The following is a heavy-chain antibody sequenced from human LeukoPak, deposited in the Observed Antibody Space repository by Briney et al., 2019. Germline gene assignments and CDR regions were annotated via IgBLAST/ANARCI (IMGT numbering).Heavy chain of an antibody. J-gene: IGHJ4*02. V-gene: IGHV1-18*01. CDR3: AIVVYYYDSSGYYTYFDY. CDR1: GYTFTSYG. Sequence: ASVKVSCKASGYTFTSYGISWVRQAPGQGLEWMGWISAYNGNTNYAQKLQGRVTMTTDTSTSTAYMELRSLRSDDTAVYYCAIVVYYYDSSGYYTYFDYWGQGTLVTVSS. D-gene: IGHD3-22*01. CDR2: ISAYNGNT.